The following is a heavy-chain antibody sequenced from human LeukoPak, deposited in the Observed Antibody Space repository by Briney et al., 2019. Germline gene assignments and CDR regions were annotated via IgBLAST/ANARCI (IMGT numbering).Heavy chain of an antibody. Sequence: GASVKVSCKASGYTFTSYAMNWVRQAPRQGLEWMGWINTNTGNPTYAQGFTGRFVFSLDTSVSTAYLQISSLKAEDTAVYYCARGLDYDSSDPNDAFDIWGQGTMVTVSS. CDR1: GYTFTSYA. V-gene: IGHV7-4-1*02. CDR2: INTNTGNP. J-gene: IGHJ3*02. CDR3: ARGLDYDSSDPNDAFDI. D-gene: IGHD3-22*01.